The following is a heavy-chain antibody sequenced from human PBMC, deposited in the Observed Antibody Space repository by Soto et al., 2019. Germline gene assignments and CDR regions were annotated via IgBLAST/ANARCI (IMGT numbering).Heavy chain of an antibody. CDR2: ISYDGSNK. D-gene: IGHD3-10*01. J-gene: IGHJ4*01. V-gene: IGHV3-30-3*01. CDR1: GFTFSSYA. Sequence: GGSLRLSCAASGFTFSSYAMHWVRQAPGKGLEWVAVISYDGSNKYYADSVKGRFTISRDNSKNTLYLQMNSLRAEDTAVYYCARGYGSGSYHHFDYWGQEPWSPSPQ. CDR3: ARGYGSGSYHHFDY.